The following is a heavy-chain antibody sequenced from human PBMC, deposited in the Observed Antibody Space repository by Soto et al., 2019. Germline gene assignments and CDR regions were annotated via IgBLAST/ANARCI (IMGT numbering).Heavy chain of an antibody. D-gene: IGHD2-2*02. V-gene: IGHV4-59*01. CDR3: ARDQYCSSTSCYTVSGWFDP. Sequence: PSETLSLTCTVSCASISSYYWSWIRQPPGKGLEWIGYIYYSGSTNYNPSLKSRVTISVDTSKNQCSLKLSSVTAADTAVYYCARDQYCSSTSCYTVSGWFDPWGQGTLVTVSS. CDR2: IYYSGST. J-gene: IGHJ5*02. CDR1: CASISSYY.